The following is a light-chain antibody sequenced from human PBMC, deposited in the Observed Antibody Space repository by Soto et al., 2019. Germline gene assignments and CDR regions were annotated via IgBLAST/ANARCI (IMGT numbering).Light chain of an antibody. CDR3: AAWDDSLNGVV. Sequence: QSVLTQPPSASGTPGQRVTLSCSGSSSNIGSNTVNWYQQLPGTAPKPLIYSNNPRPSGVPDRFSGSKSGTSASLAISGLQSEDEADYYCAAWDDSLNGVVFGGWTKLTVL. V-gene: IGLV1-44*01. CDR2: SNN. CDR1: SSNIGSNT. J-gene: IGLJ2*01.